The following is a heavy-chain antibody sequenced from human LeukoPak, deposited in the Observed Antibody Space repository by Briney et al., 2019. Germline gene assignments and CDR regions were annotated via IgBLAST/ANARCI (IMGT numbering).Heavy chain of an antibody. V-gene: IGHV1-69*13. D-gene: IGHD6-13*01. CDR1: GYTFTGYY. CDR3: ARGYSSSWYRGNWFDP. Sequence: ASVKVSCKASGYTFTGYYMHWVRQAPGQGLEWMGGIIPIFGTANYAQKFQGRVTITADESTSTAYMELSSLRSEDTAVYYCARGYSSSWYRGNWFDPWGQGTLVTVSS. CDR2: IIPIFGTA. J-gene: IGHJ5*02.